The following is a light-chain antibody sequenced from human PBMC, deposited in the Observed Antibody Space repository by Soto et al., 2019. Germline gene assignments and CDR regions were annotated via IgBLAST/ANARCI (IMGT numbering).Light chain of an antibody. Sequence: EIVMTQSPATLSVSPGERATLSCRASRSVSSDLAWYQQKPGQAPRLLIYGASTRATGIPVRFSGSGSGTEFTLTISSLQSEDFAVYYCQQYNNWPVSFGGGTKVEIK. V-gene: IGKV3-15*01. CDR3: QQYNNWPVS. CDR2: GAS. J-gene: IGKJ4*01. CDR1: RSVSSD.